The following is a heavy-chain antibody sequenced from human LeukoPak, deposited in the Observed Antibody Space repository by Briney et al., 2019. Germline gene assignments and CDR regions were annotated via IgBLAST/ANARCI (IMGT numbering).Heavy chain of an antibody. CDR3: ARQFTSSSGLDY. J-gene: IGHJ4*02. D-gene: IGHD6-6*01. CDR1: GYTFTDYW. V-gene: IGHV5-51*01. Sequence: GESLKISCKTSGYTFTDYWLGWVRQVPGKGLEWMVIIYPADSNTRYSPSFQGQVTISVDKTISTAYLQWSSLKASDTAMYYCARQFTSSSGLDYWGQGTLVTVSS. CDR2: IYPADSNT.